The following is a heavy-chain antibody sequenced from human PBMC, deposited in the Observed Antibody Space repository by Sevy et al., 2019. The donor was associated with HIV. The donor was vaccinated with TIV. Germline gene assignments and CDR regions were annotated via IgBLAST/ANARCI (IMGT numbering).Heavy chain of an antibody. CDR3: AKDQRGYCSSTSCYVYDD. CDR2: ISASGGST. D-gene: IGHD2-2*01. Sequence: GGSLRLSCAASGFTFSNYAMSWVRQAPGKGLEWVSGISASGGSTYYADSVKGRFTISRDNSQNTLYLRMNSLRAEDMAVYYCAKDQRGYCSSTSCYVYDDWGQGTLVTVSS. J-gene: IGHJ4*02. CDR1: GFTFSNYA. V-gene: IGHV3-23*01.